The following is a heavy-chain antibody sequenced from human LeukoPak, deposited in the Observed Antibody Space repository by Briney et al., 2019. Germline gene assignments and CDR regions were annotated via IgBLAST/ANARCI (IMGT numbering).Heavy chain of an antibody. CDR2: INHSGST. V-gene: IGHV4-34*01. CDR1: GGSFSGYY. Sequence: PSETLSLTCAVYGGSFSGYYWSWIRQPPGKGLEWIGEINHSGSTNYNPSLKSRVTISVDTSKNQFSLKLRSVTAADTAVYYCARDRGGSFDYWGQGTLVTVSS. J-gene: IGHJ4*02. D-gene: IGHD1-26*01. CDR3: ARDRGGSFDY.